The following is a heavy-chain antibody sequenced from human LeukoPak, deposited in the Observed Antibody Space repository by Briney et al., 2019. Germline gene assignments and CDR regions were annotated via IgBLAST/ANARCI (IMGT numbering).Heavy chain of an antibody. CDR1: GGSISSSSYY. CDR2: IYYSGST. J-gene: IGHJ5*02. Sequence: SETLSLTCTVSGGSISSSSYYWGWIRQPPGKGLEWIGSIYYSGSTYYNPSLKSRVTISVDTSKNQFSLQLNSVTPEDTAVYYCAGYSYGVRPSWGQGTLVTVSS. CDR3: AGYSYGVRPS. D-gene: IGHD5-18*01. V-gene: IGHV4-39*01.